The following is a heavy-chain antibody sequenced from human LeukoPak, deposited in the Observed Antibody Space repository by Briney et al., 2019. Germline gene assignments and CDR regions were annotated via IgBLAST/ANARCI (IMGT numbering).Heavy chain of an antibody. V-gene: IGHV4-31*03. CDR1: GGSISSGGYY. CDR3: ARDSRVSTTFDY. Sequence: PSQTLSLTCTVSGGSISSGGYYWSWIRQHPGKGLEWIGYIYYSGSTYYNPSLKSRVTISVDTSKNQFSLKLSSVTAADTAVYYCARDSRVSTTFDYWGQGTLVTVSS. D-gene: IGHD2-2*01. J-gene: IGHJ4*02. CDR2: IYYSGST.